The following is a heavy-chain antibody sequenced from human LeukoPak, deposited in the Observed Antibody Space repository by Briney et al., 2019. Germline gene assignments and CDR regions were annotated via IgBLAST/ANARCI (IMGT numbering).Heavy chain of an antibody. CDR3: ARTHSDFWSGYPLRFDP. J-gene: IGHJ5*02. V-gene: IGHV4-38-2*01. CDR1: GYSISSGYY. CDR2: IYHSGST. Sequence: SETLSLTCAVSGYSISSGYYWGWTRQPPGKGLEWIGSIYHSGSTYYNPSLKSRVTISVDTSKNQFSLKLSSVTAADTAVYYCARTHSDFWSGYPLRFDPWGQGTLVTVSS. D-gene: IGHD3-3*01.